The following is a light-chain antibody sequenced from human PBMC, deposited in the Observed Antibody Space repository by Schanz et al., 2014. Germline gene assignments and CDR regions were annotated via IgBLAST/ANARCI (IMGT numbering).Light chain of an antibody. J-gene: IGLJ2*01. Sequence: QSALTQPASVSGSPGQSITISCTGTSSDVGTYNYVSWYQQHPGKAPKLMIHDVSNRPSGVSNRFSGSKSGNTASLTISGLQAEDEADYYCSSYAGNNKLLFGGGTKLTVL. V-gene: IGLV2-14*01. CDR1: SSDVGTYNY. CDR2: DVS. CDR3: SSYAGNNKLL.